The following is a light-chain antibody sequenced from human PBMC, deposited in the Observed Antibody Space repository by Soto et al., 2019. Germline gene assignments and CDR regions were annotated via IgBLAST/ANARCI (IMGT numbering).Light chain of an antibody. Sequence: QSALTQPASVSGSPGQSITISCTGTSSDVGGYNYVSWYQQHPGKAPKLMIYDVSNRPSGVSNGFSGSKSGNTASLTISGLQAEDEADDYCSSYTSSSTRVFGTGTKLTVL. CDR1: SSDVGGYNY. CDR3: SSYTSSSTRV. CDR2: DVS. V-gene: IGLV2-14*01. J-gene: IGLJ1*01.